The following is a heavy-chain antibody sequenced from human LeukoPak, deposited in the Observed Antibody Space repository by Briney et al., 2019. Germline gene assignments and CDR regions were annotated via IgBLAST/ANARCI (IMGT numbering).Heavy chain of an antibody. J-gene: IGHJ4*02. V-gene: IGHV1-69*05. CDR2: IIPLFGTL. Sequence: SVKVSCKASGGAFNNYAISWVRQAPGQGLEWMGGIIPLFGTLNYAPKFQGRVTIATDVSTSTAYMELSSLRSEDTAGYYCAAIIGYRWKYFDYWGQGTLVTVSS. D-gene: IGHD5-18*01. CDR3: AAIIGYRWKYFDY. CDR1: GGAFNNYA.